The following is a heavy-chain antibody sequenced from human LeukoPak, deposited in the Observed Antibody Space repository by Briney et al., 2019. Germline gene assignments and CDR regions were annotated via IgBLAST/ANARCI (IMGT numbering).Heavy chain of an antibody. D-gene: IGHD6-13*01. CDR3: ARAYSSSRLYAFDI. CDR1: GFTFDDYG. CDR2: INWNGGST. V-gene: IGHV3-20*04. Sequence: GGSLRLSCAASGFTFDDYGMSWVRQAPGKGLEWVSGINWNGGSTGYADSVKGRFTISRDNAKNSLYLRMNSLRAEDTALYYCARAYSSSRLYAFDIWGQGTMVTSLQ. J-gene: IGHJ3*02.